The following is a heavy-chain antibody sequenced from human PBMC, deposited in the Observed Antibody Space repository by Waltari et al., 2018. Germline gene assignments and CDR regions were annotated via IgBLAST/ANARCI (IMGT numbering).Heavy chain of an antibody. CDR3: ARSGYSGYLPTYMDV. Sequence: QVQLQESGPGLVKPSETLSLTCTVSGGSISSPYWSWIRQPPGKGLEWIGYIYYSGSTNYNPALKSRVTIAVDTSKNQFSLKLSSVTAADTAVYYCARSGYSGYLPTYMDVWGKGTTVTVSS. D-gene: IGHD5-12*01. CDR1: GGSISSPY. CDR2: IYYSGST. J-gene: IGHJ6*03. V-gene: IGHV4-59*11.